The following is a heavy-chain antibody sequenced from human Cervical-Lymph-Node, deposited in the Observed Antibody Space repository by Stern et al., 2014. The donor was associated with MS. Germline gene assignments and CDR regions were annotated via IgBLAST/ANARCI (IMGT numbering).Heavy chain of an antibody. CDR2: IYYSGTT. CDR3: ARATDL. V-gene: IGHV4-59*11. J-gene: IGHJ5*02. Sequence: VQLEESGPGLLRPSETLSLTCTVSGASIDHHFWSWIRQPPGKGLEWIGYIYYSGTTNYNASLKGRVAISIDTSRTQFSLRLSSVPAADTAVYYCARATDLWGQGTLVAVSS. CDR1: GASIDHHF.